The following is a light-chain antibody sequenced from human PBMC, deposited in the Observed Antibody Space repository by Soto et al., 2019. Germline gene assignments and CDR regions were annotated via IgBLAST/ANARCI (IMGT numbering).Light chain of an antibody. CDR1: QSVNGW. J-gene: IGKJ1*01. Sequence: DIQMTQSPSTLSASVGDRVTITCRASQSVNGWLAWYQQKPGKAPKLLIYAASNLESGVPSRFSGSGSGTEFTLTISSLQPDDFATYYCQHYNSNPRTFGQGTKVEIK. V-gene: IGKV1-5*01. CDR2: AAS. CDR3: QHYNSNPRT.